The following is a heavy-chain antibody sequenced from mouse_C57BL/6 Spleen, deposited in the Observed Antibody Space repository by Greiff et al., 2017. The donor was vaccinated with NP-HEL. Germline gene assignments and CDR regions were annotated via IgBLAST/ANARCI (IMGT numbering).Heavy chain of an antibody. CDR3: ARRWARYFDY. J-gene: IGHJ2*01. CDR2: IDPSDSYT. V-gene: IGHV1-69*01. Sequence: VQLQQPGAELVMPGASVKLSCKASGYTFTSYWMHWVKQRPGQGLEWIGEIDPSDSYTNYNQKFKGKSTLTVDKSSSTAYMQLSSLTSEDSAVYYCARRWARYFDYWGQGTTLTVSS. D-gene: IGHD2-3*01. CDR1: GYTFTSYW.